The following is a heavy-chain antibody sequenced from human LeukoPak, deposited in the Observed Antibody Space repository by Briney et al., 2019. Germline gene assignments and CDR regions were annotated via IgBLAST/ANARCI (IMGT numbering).Heavy chain of an antibody. CDR1: GFTFSSYA. V-gene: IGHV3-23*01. CDR3: ARERITMVRGVIITGGAFDI. CDR2: ISGSGGST. D-gene: IGHD3-10*01. Sequence: GGSLRLSCAASGFTFSSYAMSWVRQAPGKGLEWVSAISGSGGSTYYADSVKGRFTISRDNSKNTLYLQMNSLRAEDTAVYYCARERITMVRGVIITGGAFDIWGQGTMVTVSS. J-gene: IGHJ3*02.